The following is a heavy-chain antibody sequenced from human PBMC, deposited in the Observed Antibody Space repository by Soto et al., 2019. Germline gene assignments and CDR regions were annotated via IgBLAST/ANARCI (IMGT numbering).Heavy chain of an antibody. CDR2: ISAYNGNT. CDR1: GYTFTRYG. J-gene: IGHJ6*02. D-gene: IGHD3-3*01. CDR3: ARDGTIFGVVIYYYYGMDV. V-gene: IGHV1-18*04. Sequence: ASVKVSCKASGYTFTRYGISWVRQAPGQGLEWMGWISAYNGNTNYAQKLQGRVTMTTDTSTSTAYMELRSLRSDDTAVYYCARDGTIFGVVIYYYYGMDVWGQGTTVTVSS.